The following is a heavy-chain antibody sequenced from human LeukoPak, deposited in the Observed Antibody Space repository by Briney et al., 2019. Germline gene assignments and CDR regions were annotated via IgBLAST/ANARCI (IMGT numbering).Heavy chain of an antibody. D-gene: IGHD6-13*01. V-gene: IGHV3-NL1*01. Sequence: GGSLRLSCAASGFTFSSYWMHWVRQAPGKGLGWVSGIIPTGSTTYYADSVKGRFTISRDNSKNTVYLQMNSLRAEDTAVYYCAKDLQQLVTSDAFDIWGQGTMVTVSS. CDR1: GFTFSSYW. J-gene: IGHJ3*02. CDR2: IIPTGSTT. CDR3: AKDLQQLVTSDAFDI.